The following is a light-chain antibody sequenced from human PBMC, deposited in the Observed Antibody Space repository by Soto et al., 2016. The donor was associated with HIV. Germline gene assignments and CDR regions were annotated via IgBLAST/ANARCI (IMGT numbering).Light chain of an antibody. CDR2: GNN. Sequence: SSELTQDPVVSVALGQTVMITCQGXSLRSYYASWYQQKPGQAPVLVMYGNNNRPSGIPARYSGSSSGNPASLTITGARAEDEADYYCHSRNTTENHNYVFGTGTRIIVL. J-gene: IGLJ1*01. V-gene: IGLV3-19*01. CDR3: HSRNTTENHNYV. CDR1: SLRSYY.